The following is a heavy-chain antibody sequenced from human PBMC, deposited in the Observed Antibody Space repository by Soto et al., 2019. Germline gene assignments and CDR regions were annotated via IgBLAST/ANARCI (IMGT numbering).Heavy chain of an antibody. CDR3: ARVMGYYYDSSGSWDFDY. J-gene: IGHJ4*02. CDR1: GYTFTSYG. D-gene: IGHD3-22*01. CDR2: ISAYNGNT. Sequence: QVQLVQSGAEVKKPGASVKVSCKAYGYTFTSYGISWVRQAPGQGLEWMGGISAYNGNTNYAQKLQGRVTMTTDTSTSTAYMELRSLRSDDTAVYYCARVMGYYYDSSGSWDFDYWGQGTLVTVSS. V-gene: IGHV1-18*04.